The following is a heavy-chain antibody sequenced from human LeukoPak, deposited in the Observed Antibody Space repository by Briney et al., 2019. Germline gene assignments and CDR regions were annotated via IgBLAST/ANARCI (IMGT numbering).Heavy chain of an antibody. V-gene: IGHV4-39*01. CDR2: IYYTGNS. J-gene: IGHJ6*03. Sequence: SETLSLNCTVSGDSIRSSSYYWGWIRQPPGKELEWIGYIYYTGNSYNNPSLKSRVTISIDTSKNQFSLMLTSVTAADTAVYYCARQSPYYHYIDVWGKGTSVTVSS. CDR1: GDSIRSSSYY. CDR3: ARQSPYYHYIDV.